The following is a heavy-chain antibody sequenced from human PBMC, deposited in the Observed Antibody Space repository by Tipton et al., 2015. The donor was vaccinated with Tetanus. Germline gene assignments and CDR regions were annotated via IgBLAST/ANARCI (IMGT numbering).Heavy chain of an antibody. D-gene: IGHD6-13*01. Sequence: TLSLTCTVSGGSLSTSHWAWIRQPPGKGLEWVGKITYSRATNYNSSLKSRVTMSLDTSTSQFSLELTSATAADTAVYYCARDPGIASAGLWFDPWGQGTLVTVSS. CDR2: ITYSRAT. CDR1: GGSLSTSH. J-gene: IGHJ5*02. V-gene: IGHV4-59*01. CDR3: ARDPGIASAGLWFDP.